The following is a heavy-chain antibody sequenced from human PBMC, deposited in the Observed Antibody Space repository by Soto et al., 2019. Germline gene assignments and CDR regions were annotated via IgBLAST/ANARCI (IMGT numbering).Heavy chain of an antibody. CDR3: ASSQVAGMGDSYYGVDV. V-gene: IGHV3-48*02. CDR2: ISSSSSTI. J-gene: IGHJ6*02. D-gene: IGHD6-19*01. Sequence: GGSLRLSCAASGFTFSSYSMNWVRQAPGKGLEWVSYISSSSSTIYYADSVKGRFTISRDNARNSLYLQMNSLRDEDTAVYYCASSQVAGMGDSYYGVDVWGQGTTVTVSS. CDR1: GFTFSSYS.